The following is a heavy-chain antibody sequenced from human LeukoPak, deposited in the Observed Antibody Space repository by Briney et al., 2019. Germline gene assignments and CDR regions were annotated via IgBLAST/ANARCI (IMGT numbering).Heavy chain of an antibody. Sequence: SETLSLTCTVSGGSIRSSYYYWGWIRQPPGKGLEWIGSIYDSGSTYYNPSLKRRVTISVDTSKNQFSLKLNSVTAADTAVYYCARDLPRTSGPWGQGTLVAVSS. CDR2: IYDSGST. V-gene: IGHV4-39*02. J-gene: IGHJ5*02. D-gene: IGHD3-10*01. CDR1: GGSIRSSYYY. CDR3: ARDLPRTSGP.